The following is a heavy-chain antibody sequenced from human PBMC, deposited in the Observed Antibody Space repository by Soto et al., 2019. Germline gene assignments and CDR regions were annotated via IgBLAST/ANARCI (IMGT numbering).Heavy chain of an antibody. CDR1: GYTFTSYG. CDR3: ARDPLPPDDYGDYVPFRY. V-gene: IGHV1-18*01. CDR2: ISAYNGNT. J-gene: IGHJ4*02. D-gene: IGHD4-17*01. Sequence: GASVKVSCKASGYTFTSYGISWVRQAPGQGLEWMGWISAYNGNTNYAQKLQGRVTMTTDTSTSTAYMELRSLRSDDTAVYYCARDPLPPDDYGDYVPFRYWGQGTLVTVSS.